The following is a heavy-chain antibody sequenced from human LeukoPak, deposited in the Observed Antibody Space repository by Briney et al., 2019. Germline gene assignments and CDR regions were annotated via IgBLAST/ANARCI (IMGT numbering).Heavy chain of an antibody. J-gene: IGHJ6*03. V-gene: IGHV1-18*01. CDR2: ISAYNGNT. D-gene: IGHD3-10*01. CDR1: GYTFTSYG. Sequence: GASVKVSCKASGYTFTSYGISWVRQAPGQGLEWMGWISAYNGNTNYAQKLQGRVTMTTDTSTSTAYMELRSLRSDDTAVYYCARRRYYGSGSHYYYYYMDVWSKGTTVTVSS. CDR3: ARRRYYGSGSHYYYYYMDV.